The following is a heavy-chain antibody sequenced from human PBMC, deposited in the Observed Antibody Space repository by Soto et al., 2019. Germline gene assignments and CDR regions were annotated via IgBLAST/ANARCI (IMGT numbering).Heavy chain of an antibody. CDR1: GGTFSGYA. CDR2: IIPIFGTA. Sequence: GASVKVSCKASGGTFSGYAISWVRQAPGQGLEWMGGIIPIFGTANYAQKFQGRVTITADESTSTAYMELSSLRSEDTAVYYCARDRPQTDSSGYYHHPAGAFDIWGQGTMVTVSS. D-gene: IGHD3-22*01. V-gene: IGHV1-69*13. CDR3: ARDRPQTDSSGYYHHPAGAFDI. J-gene: IGHJ3*02.